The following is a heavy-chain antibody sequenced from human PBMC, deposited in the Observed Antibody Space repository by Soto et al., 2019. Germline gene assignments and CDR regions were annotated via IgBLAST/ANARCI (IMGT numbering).Heavy chain of an antibody. D-gene: IGHD4-17*01. CDR2: IKQDGSEK. J-gene: IGHJ6*03. CDR3: AREDMGYGDYDGYYYYYMDV. V-gene: IGHV3-7*01. Sequence: GGSLRLSCAASGFTFSSYWMSWVRQAPGKGLEWVANIKQDGSEKYYVDSVKGRFTISRDNAKNSLYLQMNSLRAEDTAVYYCAREDMGYGDYDGYYYYYMDVWGKGTTVTVSS. CDR1: GFTFSSYW.